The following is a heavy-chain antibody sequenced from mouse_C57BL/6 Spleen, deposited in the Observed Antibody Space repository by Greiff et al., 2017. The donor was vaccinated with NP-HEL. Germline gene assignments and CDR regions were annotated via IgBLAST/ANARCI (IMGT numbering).Heavy chain of an antibody. Sequence: QVQLKQPGAELVMPGASVKLSCKASGYTFTSYWMHWVKQRPGQGLEWIGEIDPSDSYTNYNQKFKGKSTLTVDKSSSTAYMQLSSLTSEDSAVYYCARSSRRGFDYWGQGTTLTVSS. D-gene: IGHD6-2*01. CDR2: IDPSDSYT. J-gene: IGHJ2*01. CDR1: GYTFTSYW. V-gene: IGHV1-69*01. CDR3: ARSSRRGFDY.